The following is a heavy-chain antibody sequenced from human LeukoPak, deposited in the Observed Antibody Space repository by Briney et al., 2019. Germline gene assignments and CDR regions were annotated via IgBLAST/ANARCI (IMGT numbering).Heavy chain of an antibody. CDR3: ASMNHGGDY. D-gene: IGHD1-14*01. CDR2: IWYDGSNK. V-gene: IGHV3-33*03. CDR1: GFTFSSYG. Sequence: GGSLRLSCAASGFTFSSYGMHWVRQAPGKGLEWVAVIWYDGSNKYYADSVKGRFTISRDNAKNSLYLQMNSLRAEDTAVYYCASMNHGGDYWGQGTLVTVSS. J-gene: IGHJ4*02.